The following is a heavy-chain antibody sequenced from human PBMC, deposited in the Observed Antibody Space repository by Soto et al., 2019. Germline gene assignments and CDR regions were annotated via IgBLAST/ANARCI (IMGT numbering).Heavy chain of an antibody. CDR1: GFTFSSYG. CDR3: AKGEKGYCSGGSCYSGYYYYGMDV. Sequence: PGGSLRLSCAASGFTFSSYGMHWVRQAPGKGLEWVAVISYDGSNKYYADSVKGRFTISRDNSKNTLYLQMNSLRAEDTAVYYCAKGEKGYCSGGSCYSGYYYYGMDVWGQGTTVTVSS. D-gene: IGHD2-15*01. CDR2: ISYDGSNK. J-gene: IGHJ6*02. V-gene: IGHV3-30*18.